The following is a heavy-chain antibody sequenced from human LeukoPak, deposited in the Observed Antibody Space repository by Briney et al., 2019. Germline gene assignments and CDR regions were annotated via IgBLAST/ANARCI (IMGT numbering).Heavy chain of an antibody. CDR3: GAAGATENAFDY. CDR1: GGTFSSYA. J-gene: IGHJ4*02. CDR2: IIPIFGTA. Sequence: GSSVKVSCKASGGTFSSYAISWVRQAPGQGLKWMGGIIPIFGTANYAQKFQGRVTITTDESTSTAYMELSSLRSEDTAVYYCGAAGATENAFDYWGQGTLVTVSS. D-gene: IGHD1-26*01. V-gene: IGHV1-69*05.